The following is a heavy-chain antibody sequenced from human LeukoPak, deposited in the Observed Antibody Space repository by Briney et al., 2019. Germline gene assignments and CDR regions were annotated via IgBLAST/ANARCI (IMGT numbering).Heavy chain of an antibody. CDR1: GFRLTTYW. CDR3: ARGTLIRFDP. V-gene: IGHV5-10-1*01. Sequence: PGESLKISCKGFGFRLTTYWISWVRQRPGKGLEWMGMIDPTDSDATYSPSFQGHVTISADKSINTAYLQWSSLKASDTAMYYCARGTLIRFDPWGQGTLVTVSS. J-gene: IGHJ5*02. D-gene: IGHD1-1*01. CDR2: IDPTDSDA.